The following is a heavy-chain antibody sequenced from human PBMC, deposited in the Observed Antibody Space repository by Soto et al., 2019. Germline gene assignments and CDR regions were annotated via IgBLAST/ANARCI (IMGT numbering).Heavy chain of an antibody. Sequence: SETLSLTCAVYGGSFSGYYWSWIRQPPGKGLEWIGEINHSGSTNYNPSLKSRVTISVDTSKNQFSLKLSSVTAADTAVYYCARRGYYYGSGSYWDYYYYGMDVWGQGTTVT. CDR1: GGSFSGYY. V-gene: IGHV4-34*01. CDR2: INHSGST. J-gene: IGHJ6*02. D-gene: IGHD3-10*01. CDR3: ARRGYYYGSGSYWDYYYYGMDV.